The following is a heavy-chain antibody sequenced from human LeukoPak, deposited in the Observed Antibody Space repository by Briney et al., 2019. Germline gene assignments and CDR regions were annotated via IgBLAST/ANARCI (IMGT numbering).Heavy chain of an antibody. CDR1: GGSISSYY. CDR2: ISYSGST. D-gene: IGHD2/OR15-2a*01. Sequence: SETLSLTCTVSGGSISSYYWSWIRQPPEKGLEWIGYISYSGSTNYNPSLKSRVTISLDTSKNQFSLKLSSVTAADTAVYYCAGHHPRNTVDFWGRGPRVPVSS. V-gene: IGHV4-59*08. CDR3: AGHHPRNTVDF. J-gene: IGHJ4*02.